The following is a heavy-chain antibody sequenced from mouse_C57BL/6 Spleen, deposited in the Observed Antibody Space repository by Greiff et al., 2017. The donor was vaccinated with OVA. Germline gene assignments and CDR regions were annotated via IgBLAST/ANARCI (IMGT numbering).Heavy chain of an antibody. CDR3: ARYYGSSYAMDY. V-gene: IGHV1-64*01. J-gene: IGHJ4*01. CDR1: GYTFTSYW. D-gene: IGHD1-1*01. CDR2: IHPNSGST. Sequence: QVHVKQSGAELVKPGASVKLSCKASGYTFTSYWMHWVKQRPGQGLEWIGMIHPNSGSTNYNEKFKSKATLTVDKSSSTAYMQLSSLTSEDSAVYYCARYYGSSYAMDYWGQGTSVTVSS.